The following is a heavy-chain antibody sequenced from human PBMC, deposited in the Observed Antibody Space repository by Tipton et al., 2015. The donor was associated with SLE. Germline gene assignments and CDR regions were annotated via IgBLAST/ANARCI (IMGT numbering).Heavy chain of an antibody. J-gene: IGHJ2*01. V-gene: IGHV3-9*01. Sequence: SLRLSCAASGFTFDDYAMHWVRQAPGKGLEWVSGISWNSGSIGYADSVKGRFTISRDNAKNSLYLQMNSLRAEDTALYYCAKALIVVVPAVPDWYFDLWGRATLVTVSS. CDR3: AKALIVVVPAVPDWYFDL. D-gene: IGHD2-2*01. CDR1: GFTFDDYA. CDR2: ISWNSGSI.